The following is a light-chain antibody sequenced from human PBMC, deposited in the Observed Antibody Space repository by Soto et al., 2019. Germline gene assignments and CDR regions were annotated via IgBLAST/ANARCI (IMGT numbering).Light chain of an antibody. CDR2: GAS. Sequence: ETVMTQSPSTLSVSPGERATLSCRASQSVSSKLAWYQQKPGQAPRLLIYGASTRATGIPARFSGSGSGTEFTLSISSLQSEDFAVYYCQQYNNWPPITFGQGTRLEI. V-gene: IGKV3D-15*01. CDR1: QSVSSK. J-gene: IGKJ5*01. CDR3: QQYNNWPPIT.